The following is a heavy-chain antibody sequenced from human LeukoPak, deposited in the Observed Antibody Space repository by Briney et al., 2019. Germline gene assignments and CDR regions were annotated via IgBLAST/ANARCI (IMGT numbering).Heavy chain of an antibody. CDR2: LSWNSGSL. V-gene: IGHV3-9*01. J-gene: IGHJ4*02. D-gene: IGHD3-22*01. Sequence: GRSLRLSCAASGFTFDDYAMHWVRQGPGKGLEWVSGLSWNSGSLGYADSVKGRFTISRDNAKNSLYLQMNSLRPEDTALYYCAKAGGAYESRSVDYWGQGTLVTVSS. CDR3: AKAGGAYESRSVDY. CDR1: GFTFDDYA.